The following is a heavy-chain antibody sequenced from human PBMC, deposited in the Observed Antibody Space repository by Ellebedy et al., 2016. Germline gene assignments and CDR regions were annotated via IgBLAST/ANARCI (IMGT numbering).Heavy chain of an antibody. J-gene: IGHJ4*02. CDR1: GYTFTSYY. Sequence: ASVKVSXXASGYTFTSYYMHWVRQAPGQGLEWMGIINPSGGSTSYAQRFQGRVTMTRDTSTSTVYMELSSLRSEDTAVYYCARAEADTYYFDYWGQGTLVTVSS. D-gene: IGHD2/OR15-2a*01. CDR3: ARAEADTYYFDY. V-gene: IGHV1-46*01. CDR2: INPSGGST.